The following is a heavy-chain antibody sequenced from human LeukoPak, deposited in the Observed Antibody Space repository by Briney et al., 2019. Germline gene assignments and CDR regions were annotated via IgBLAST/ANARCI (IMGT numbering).Heavy chain of an antibody. J-gene: IGHJ4*02. D-gene: IGHD6-13*01. CDR2: INWNGGST. V-gene: IGHV3-20*04. CDR3: ARHRDSSSWYYFDY. CDR1: GFTFYDYG. Sequence: PGGSLRLSCAASGFTFYDYGMSWVRQAPGKGLEWVSGINWNGGSTGYADSVKGRFTISRDNAKNSLYLQMNSLRAEDTALYYCARHRDSSSWYYFDYWGQGTLVTVSS.